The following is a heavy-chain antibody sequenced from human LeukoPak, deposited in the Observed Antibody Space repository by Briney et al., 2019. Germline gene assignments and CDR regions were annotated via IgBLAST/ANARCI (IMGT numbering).Heavy chain of an antibody. D-gene: IGHD3-10*01. CDR3: ARDGGYGSRTDY. Sequence: SVKVSCKASGGTFSSYAISWVRQAPGQGLEWMGGIIPIFGTANYAQKFQGRVTITADESTSTAYMELSSLRSEDTAVYYCARDGGYGSRTDYWGQGTLVTVSS. CDR1: GGTFSSYA. J-gene: IGHJ4*02. CDR2: IIPIFGTA. V-gene: IGHV1-69*13.